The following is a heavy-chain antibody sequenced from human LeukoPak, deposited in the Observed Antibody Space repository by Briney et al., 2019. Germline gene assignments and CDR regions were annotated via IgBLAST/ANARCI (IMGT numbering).Heavy chain of an antibody. Sequence: GESLKISCKGSGYSFTSYWIGWVRQLPGKGLEWMGIIYPGDSDTRYSPSFQGQFTISADKSISTVYLQCSSLKASDTAMYYCARHRGGGDTAMVGYMDVWGKGTTVTVSS. CDR1: GYSFTSYW. CDR2: IYPGDSDT. V-gene: IGHV5-51*01. CDR3: ARHRGGGDTAMVGYMDV. J-gene: IGHJ6*03. D-gene: IGHD5-18*01.